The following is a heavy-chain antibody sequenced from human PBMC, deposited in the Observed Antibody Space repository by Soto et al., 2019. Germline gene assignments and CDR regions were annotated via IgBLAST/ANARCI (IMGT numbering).Heavy chain of an antibody. Sequence: QVQLVQSGAEVKKPGSSVKVSCKASGGTFSSYAISWVRQAPGQELEWVGGIIPIFGTANYAQKFQGRVMITEVESTSTAYMELSSLRSEDTALYYCAREVLPVAAPNWFYPWGQGTLVTVSS. CDR1: GGTFSSYA. D-gene: IGHD6-19*01. J-gene: IGHJ5*02. V-gene: IGHV1-69*01. CDR2: IIPIFGTA. CDR3: AREVLPVAAPNWFYP.